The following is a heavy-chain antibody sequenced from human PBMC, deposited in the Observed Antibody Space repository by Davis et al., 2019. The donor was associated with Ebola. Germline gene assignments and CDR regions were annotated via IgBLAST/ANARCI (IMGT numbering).Heavy chain of an antibody. CDR2: IRTKTNNYAT. CDR3: ARVGARYIDP. CDR1: GFTFSGSA. Sequence: GGSLRLSCAASGFTFSGSAIHWVRQASGKGLEWVGRIRTKTNNYATAYAASVKGRFTVSRDDSKNTAYLQMNSLKTEDTAVYYCARVGARYIDPWGQGTLVTVSS. D-gene: IGHD1-14*01. J-gene: IGHJ5*02. V-gene: IGHV3-73*01.